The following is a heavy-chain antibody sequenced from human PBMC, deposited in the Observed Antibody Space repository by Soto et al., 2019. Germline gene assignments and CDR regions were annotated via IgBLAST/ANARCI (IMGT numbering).Heavy chain of an antibody. J-gene: IGHJ4*02. CDR1: GGSFSGYF. CDR2: INHIGSP. V-gene: IGHV4-34*01. D-gene: IGHD1-26*01. CDR3: AGGSAGARLAF. Sequence: SETLSLTCAVYGGSFSGYFWTWIRQPPGKGLEWIGEINHIGSPYYTPSLNSRLTISVDSSTNQFSLRLTSVTAADTAVYYCAGGSAGARLAFWGQGTLVTVSS.